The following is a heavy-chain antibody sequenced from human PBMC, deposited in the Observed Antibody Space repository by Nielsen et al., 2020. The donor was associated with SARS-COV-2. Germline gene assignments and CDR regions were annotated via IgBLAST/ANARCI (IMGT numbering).Heavy chain of an antibody. J-gene: IGHJ4*02. D-gene: IGHD1-26*01. Sequence: WIRQPPGKGLEWVPNIKQDGREKYYVDSVKGRFTISRDNAKNSLYLQMNSLRAEDTAVYYCARQGSIVGATWGSYYFDYWGQGTLVTVSS. CDR3: ARQGSIVGATWGSYYFDY. CDR2: IKQDGREK. V-gene: IGHV3-7*01.